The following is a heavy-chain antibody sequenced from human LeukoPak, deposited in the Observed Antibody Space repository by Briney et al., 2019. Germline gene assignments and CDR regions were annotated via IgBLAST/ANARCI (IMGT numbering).Heavy chain of an antibody. CDR1: GGSSSSYY. CDR2: IYYSGST. D-gene: IGHD2-15*01. Sequence: PSETLSLTCTVSGGSSSSYYWSWIRQPPGKGLEWIGYIYYSGSTNYNPSLKSRVTISVDTSKNQFSLKLSSVTAADTAVYYCARGHSVVAATGHFDYWGQGTLVTVSS. J-gene: IGHJ4*02. V-gene: IGHV4-59*12. CDR3: ARGHSVVAATGHFDY.